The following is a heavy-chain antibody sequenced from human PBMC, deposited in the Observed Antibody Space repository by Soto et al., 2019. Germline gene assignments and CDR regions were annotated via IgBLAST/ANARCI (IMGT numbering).Heavy chain of an antibody. CDR2: ISSSGSTI. J-gene: IGHJ3*02. CDR3: ARDSFGIITMVRGVIITSSHAFDI. Sequence: GGSLRLSCAASGFTFSDYYMSWIRQAPGKGLEWVSYISSSGSTIYYADSVKGRFTISRDNAKNSLYLQMNSLRAEDTAVYYWARDSFGIITMVRGVIITSSHAFDIWGQGTMVTVSS. D-gene: IGHD3-10*01. V-gene: IGHV3-11*01. CDR1: GFTFSDYY.